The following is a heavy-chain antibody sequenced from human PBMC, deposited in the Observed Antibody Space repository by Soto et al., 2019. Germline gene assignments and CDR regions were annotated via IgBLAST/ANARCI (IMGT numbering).Heavy chain of an antibody. CDR3: VRSAHQRENYYGLDV. Sequence: QVQLEQSGAEVKKPGASVKISCKASGYTFSTYYMHWVRQAPGQGLEWMAIISPSGGSTTYPQKFQGRVNMTRDTSTGTVYMELSSLRSEDTAVYYCVRSAHQRENYYGLDVWGQGTTVTVSS. CDR1: GYTFSTYY. J-gene: IGHJ6*02. D-gene: IGHD1-26*01. V-gene: IGHV1-46*01. CDR2: ISPSGGST.